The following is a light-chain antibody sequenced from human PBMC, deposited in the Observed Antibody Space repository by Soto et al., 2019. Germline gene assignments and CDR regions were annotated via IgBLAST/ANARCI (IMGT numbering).Light chain of an antibody. CDR1: QSVSSSY. CDR3: QQYGSSPRT. Sequence: IVFTQSLGTLSLSPGERDILSCRVSQSVSSSYLAWYQQKPGQAPRLLIYGASSRATGIPDRFSGSGSGTYFTLTISRXEPEDFAVYYCQQYGSSPRTFGQGTKVDIK. V-gene: IGKV3-20*01. CDR2: GAS. J-gene: IGKJ1*01.